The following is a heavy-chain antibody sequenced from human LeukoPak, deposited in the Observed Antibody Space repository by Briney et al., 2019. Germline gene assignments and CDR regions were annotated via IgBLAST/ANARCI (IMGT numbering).Heavy chain of an antibody. CDR2: INPSGGST. V-gene: IGHV1-46*01. Sequence: ASVKVSCKASGYTFTSYGISWVRQAPGQGLEWMGIINPSGGSTSYAQKFQGGVTMTRDTSTSTVYMELSSLRSEDTAVYYCARMEPGYSSSWYPSHFDYWGQGTLVTVSS. CDR1: GYTFTSYG. D-gene: IGHD6-13*01. CDR3: ARMEPGYSSSWYPSHFDY. J-gene: IGHJ4*02.